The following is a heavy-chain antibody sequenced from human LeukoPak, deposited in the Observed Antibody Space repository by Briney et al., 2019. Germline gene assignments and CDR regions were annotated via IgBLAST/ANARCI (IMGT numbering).Heavy chain of an antibody. Sequence: GESLRISCKCSGYNFTNYWIAWVRQMPGKGLEWMGIIYPGDSDTRYSPTFQGQVTISADKSISTAYLQWSSLKASDTALYYCARGDYYYDSRLIIWGQGTVVTVSS. CDR3: ARGDYYYDSRLII. CDR2: IYPGDSDT. J-gene: IGHJ4*02. V-gene: IGHV5-51*01. CDR1: GYNFTNYW. D-gene: IGHD3-22*01.